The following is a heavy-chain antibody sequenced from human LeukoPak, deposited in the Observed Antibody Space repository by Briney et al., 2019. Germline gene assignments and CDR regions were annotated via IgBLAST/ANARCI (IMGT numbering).Heavy chain of an antibody. CDR3: ARDSADCSSTSCYSWNWFDP. V-gene: IGHV1-2*02. CDR1: RYTFTGYY. CDR2: INPNSGGT. D-gene: IGHD2-2*02. J-gene: IGHJ5*02. Sequence: ASVKVSCKASRYTFTGYYMHWVRQAPGQGLEWMGWINPNSGGTNYAQKFQGRVTMTRDTSISTAYMELSRLRSDDTAVYYCARDSADCSSTSCYSWNWFDPWGQGTLVTVSP.